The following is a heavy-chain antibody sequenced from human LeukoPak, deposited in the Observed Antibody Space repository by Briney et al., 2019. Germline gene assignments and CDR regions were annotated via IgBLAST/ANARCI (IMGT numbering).Heavy chain of an antibody. CDR2: IPYDGSNK. CDR1: GFTFSSYA. V-gene: IGHV3-30-3*01. J-gene: IGHJ4*02. Sequence: PGGSLRLSCAASGFTFSSYAMHWVRQAPGKGLEWVAVIPYDGSNKYYADSVKGRFTISRDNSKNTLYLQMNSLRAEDTAVYYCATSSGWYHLDYWGQGTLVTVSS. CDR3: ATSSGWYHLDY. D-gene: IGHD6-19*01.